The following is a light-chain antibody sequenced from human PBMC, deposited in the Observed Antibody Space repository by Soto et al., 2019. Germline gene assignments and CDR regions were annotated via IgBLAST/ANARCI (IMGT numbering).Light chain of an antibody. V-gene: IGLV2-14*01. CDR3: SSYTRSSSVV. CDR2: EVS. J-gene: IGLJ3*02. Sequence: QSALTQPASVSGSPGQSITISCTGTSSDVGGYKFVSWYQQHPGKAPKLIIYEVSNRPSGVSNRFSGSKSGNAASLTISGLQAEDEADYYCSSYTRSSSVVFGVGTKLTVL. CDR1: SSDVGGYKF.